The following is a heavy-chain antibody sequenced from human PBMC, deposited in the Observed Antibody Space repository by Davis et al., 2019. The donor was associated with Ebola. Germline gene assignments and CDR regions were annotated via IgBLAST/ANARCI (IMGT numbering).Heavy chain of an antibody. CDR2: INPNSGGT. D-gene: IGHD4-17*01. CDR3: ARVRGYGDYGLY. Sequence: ASVKVSCKASGYTFTGYYMHWVRQAPGQGLEWMGWINPNSGGTNYAQKFQGWVTMTRDTSISTAYMELSSLGSEDTAVYYCARVRGYGDYGLYWGQGTLVTVSS. J-gene: IGHJ4*02. V-gene: IGHV1-2*04. CDR1: GYTFTGYY.